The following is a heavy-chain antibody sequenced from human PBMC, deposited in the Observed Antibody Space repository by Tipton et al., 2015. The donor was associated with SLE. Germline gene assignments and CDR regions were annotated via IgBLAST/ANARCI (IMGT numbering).Heavy chain of an antibody. D-gene: IGHD3-16*01. V-gene: IGHV4-61*02. J-gene: IGHJ4*02. CDR2: IHTSGST. Sequence: TLSLTCTVSGGSIISGIYYWTWIRQPAGKGLEWIGRIHTSGSTDYNPSLKSRVTISVDTSKSQFSLSVNSVTAADTAVYYCARSMLTTKRVFDYWGQGTLVTVSS. CDR3: ARSMLTTKRVFDY. CDR1: GGSIISGIYY.